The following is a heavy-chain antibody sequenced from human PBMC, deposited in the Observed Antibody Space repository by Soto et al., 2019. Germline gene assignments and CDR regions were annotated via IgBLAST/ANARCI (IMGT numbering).Heavy chain of an antibody. CDR3: ASRGYSGLFDY. D-gene: IGHD5-12*01. J-gene: IGHJ4*02. CDR1: GGTFISYT. Sequence: QVQLVQSGAEVKKPGSSVKVSCKASGGTFISYTISWVRQAPGQGLEWMGRIIPILGIANYAQKFQGRVTITADKSTSTAYMELSSLRSEDTAGYYCASRGYSGLFDYWGQGTLVTVSS. CDR2: IIPILGIA. V-gene: IGHV1-69*02.